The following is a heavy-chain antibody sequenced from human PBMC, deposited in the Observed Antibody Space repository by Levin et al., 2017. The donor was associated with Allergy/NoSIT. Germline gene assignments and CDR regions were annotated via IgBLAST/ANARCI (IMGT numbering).Heavy chain of an antibody. CDR3: ARGHDYGDYGPGIDY. Sequence: SETLSLTCAVYGGSFSGYYWNWIRQPPGKGLEWIAEINHSGSTNYDPSLKSRVTISVDTSKNQFSLTLSSVTAADTAVYYCARGHDYGDYGPGIDYWGQGTLVTVSS. CDR1: GGSFSGYY. V-gene: IGHV4-34*01. D-gene: IGHD4-17*01. J-gene: IGHJ4*02. CDR2: INHSGST.